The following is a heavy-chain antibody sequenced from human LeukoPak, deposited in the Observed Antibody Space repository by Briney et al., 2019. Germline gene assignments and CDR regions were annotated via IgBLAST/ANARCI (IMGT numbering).Heavy chain of an antibody. J-gene: IGHJ4*02. D-gene: IGHD2-8*01. CDR2: ISSSSSYI. Sequence: PGGALRLSCAASGFTFSSYSMNWVRQAPGEGLEWVSSISSSSSYIYYADSVKGRFTISRDNAKNSLYLQMNSLRAEDTAVYYCAIYCTNGVCYTEDFDYWGQGTLVTVSS. CDR1: GFTFSSYS. CDR3: AIYCTNGVCYTEDFDY. V-gene: IGHV3-21*01.